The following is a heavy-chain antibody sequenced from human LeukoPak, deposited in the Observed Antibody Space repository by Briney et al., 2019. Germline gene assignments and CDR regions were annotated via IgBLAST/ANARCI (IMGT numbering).Heavy chain of an antibody. Sequence: SETLSLTCTVSGGSVSSGSYYWSWIRQPPGKGLEWIGYICYSGSTNYNPSLKSRVTISVDTSKNQFSLKLSSVTAADTAVYYCATVVPAAIGWFDPWGQGTLVTVSS. CDR1: GGSVSSGSYY. D-gene: IGHD2-2*02. CDR3: ATVVPAAIGWFDP. J-gene: IGHJ5*02. CDR2: ICYSGST. V-gene: IGHV4-61*01.